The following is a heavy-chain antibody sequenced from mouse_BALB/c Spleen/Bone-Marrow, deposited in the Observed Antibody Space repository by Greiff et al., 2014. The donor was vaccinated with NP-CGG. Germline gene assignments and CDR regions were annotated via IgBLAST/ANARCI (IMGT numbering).Heavy chain of an antibody. V-gene: IGHV5-4*02. D-gene: IGHD1-1*01. CDR1: GFTFSDYY. CDR2: ISDGGTYT. J-gene: IGHJ3*01. CDR3: VRDSGYSGSPY. Sequence: EVKLVESGGGLVKPGGSLKLSCAASGFTFSDYYMYWVRQTPEKRLEWVATISDGGTYTSYPDSVKGRFTISRDNAKNNLYLQMSSLKSEDTAMYYCVRDSGYSGSPYLGQGTLVTVSA.